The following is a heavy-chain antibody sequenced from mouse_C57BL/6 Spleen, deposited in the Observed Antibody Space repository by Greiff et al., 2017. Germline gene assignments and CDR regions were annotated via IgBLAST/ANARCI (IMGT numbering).Heavy chain of an antibody. CDR3: ARYIGAAWFAY. Sequence: EVKLMESGGGLVQPGGSLSLSCAASGFTFTDYYMSWVRQPPGKALEWLGFIRNKANGYTTEYSASVKGRFTISRDNSQSILYLQMNALRAEDSATYYCARYIGAAWFAYWGQGTLVTVSA. J-gene: IGHJ3*01. CDR2: IRNKANGYTT. D-gene: IGHD3-3*01. V-gene: IGHV7-3*01. CDR1: GFTFTDYY.